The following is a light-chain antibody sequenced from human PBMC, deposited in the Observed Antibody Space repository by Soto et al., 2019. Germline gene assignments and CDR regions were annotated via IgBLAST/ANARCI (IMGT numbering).Light chain of an antibody. Sequence: QSALTQPRSVSGSPGQSVTISCTGTSSDIGSYNYVSWYQQHPGKAPKLMIYDVSKRPSGVPDRFSGSKSGNSASLTISGLQDEDEDDYYCCTYAGSNLWVFGGGTKLTVL. CDR1: SSDIGSYNY. CDR2: DVS. V-gene: IGLV2-11*01. CDR3: CTYAGSNLWV. J-gene: IGLJ3*02.